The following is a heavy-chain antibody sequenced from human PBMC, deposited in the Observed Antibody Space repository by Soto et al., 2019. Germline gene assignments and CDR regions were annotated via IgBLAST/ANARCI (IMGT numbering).Heavy chain of an antibody. V-gene: IGHV1-69*13. CDR1: GGTFSSYA. CDR2: IIPIFGTA. D-gene: IGHD6-13*01. Sequence: SVKVSCKGSGGTFSSYALSWVRQAPGQGLEWIGGIIPIFGTANYAQKFQGRVTITADDSTGKAYMELSSLRSXETALCYCARGNPPGREIDYSDQGTLLNVSS. J-gene: IGHJ4*02. CDR3: ARGNPPGREIDY.